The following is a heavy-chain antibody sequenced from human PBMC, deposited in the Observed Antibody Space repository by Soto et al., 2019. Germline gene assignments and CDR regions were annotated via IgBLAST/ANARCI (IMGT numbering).Heavy chain of an antibody. Sequence: EVQLVESGGGLVQPGGSLRLSCAASGFTFSSYSMNWLRQAPGKGLEWVSYISSSSSTIYYADSVKGRFTISRDKAKNSLYLQMNSLRAEDTAVYYCARDGYYYGWGSYRPAANDAFDIWGKWTMVTV. CDR3: ARDGYYYGWGSYRPAANDAFDI. CDR1: GFTFSSYS. V-gene: IGHV3-48*01. D-gene: IGHD3-10*01. CDR2: ISSSSSTI. J-gene: IGHJ3*02.